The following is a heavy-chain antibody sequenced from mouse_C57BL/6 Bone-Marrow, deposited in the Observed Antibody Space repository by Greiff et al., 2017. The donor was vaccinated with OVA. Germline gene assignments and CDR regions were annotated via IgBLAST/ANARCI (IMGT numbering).Heavy chain of an antibody. CDR2: ISNGGGST. J-gene: IGHJ3*01. Sequence: EVKLVESGGGLLQPGGSLKLSCAASGFTFSDYYMYWVRQTPEKRLEWVAYISNGGGSTYYPDTVKGRFTISRDNAQNTLYRQMSGRKAEDTARYYCAGPKFAYWGQGTLVTVSA. CDR1: GFTFSDYY. V-gene: IGHV5-12*01. CDR3: AGPKFAY.